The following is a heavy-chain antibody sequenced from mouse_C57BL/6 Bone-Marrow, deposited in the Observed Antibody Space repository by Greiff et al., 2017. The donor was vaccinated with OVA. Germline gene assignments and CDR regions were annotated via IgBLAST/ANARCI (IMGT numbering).Heavy chain of an antibody. CDR3: ARKFSSYWYFDV. Sequence: VKVVESGPGLVQPSQSLSITCTVSGFSLTSYGVHWVRQSPGKGLEWLGVIWSGGSTDYNAAFISRLSISKDNSKSQVFFKMNSLQADDTAIYYCARKFSSYWYFDVWGTGTTVTVSS. J-gene: IGHJ1*03. CDR1: GFSLTSYG. D-gene: IGHD1-1*01. CDR2: IWSGGST. V-gene: IGHV2-2*01.